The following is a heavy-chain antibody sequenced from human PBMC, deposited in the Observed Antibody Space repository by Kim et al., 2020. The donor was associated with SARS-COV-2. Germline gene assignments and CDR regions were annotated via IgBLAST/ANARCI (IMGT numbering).Heavy chain of an antibody. V-gene: IGHV4-34*01. Sequence: SETLSLTCAVYGGSFSGYYWSWIRQPPGKGLEWIGEINHSGSTNYNPSLKSRVTISVDTSKNQFSLKLSSVTAADTAVYYCARGLSVVVAAINGMDVWGQGTTVTVSS. CDR3: ARGLSVVVAAINGMDV. CDR1: GGSFSGYY. D-gene: IGHD2-15*01. J-gene: IGHJ6*02. CDR2: INHSGST.